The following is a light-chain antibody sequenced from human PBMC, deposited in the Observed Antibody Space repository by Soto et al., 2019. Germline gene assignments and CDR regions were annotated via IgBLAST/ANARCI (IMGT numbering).Light chain of an antibody. CDR1: RSISSY. J-gene: IGKJ5*01. V-gene: IGKV3-11*01. CDR2: DAS. CDR3: QQRSNWPPIT. Sequence: EIVLTDSPGTLSLCPGERASLSCRASRSISSYLVWYQQKPGRSPRLLIYDASNRATGVPARFSGSASGTDFPLTLSSLEPDDFAVYYCQQRSNWPPITFGQGTRLEI.